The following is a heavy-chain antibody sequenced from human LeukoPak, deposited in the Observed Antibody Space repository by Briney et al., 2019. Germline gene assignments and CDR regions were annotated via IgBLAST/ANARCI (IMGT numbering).Heavy chain of an antibody. CDR1: GFTFSSYW. J-gene: IGHJ5*02. V-gene: IGHV3-7*03. Sequence: GGSLRLSCAASGFTFSSYWMSWVRQAPGKGLEWVANIKQDGSEKYYVDSVRGRFTISRDNAKNSLYLQMNSLRAEDTAVYYCARDRVAAAGTNWFDPWGQGTLVTVSS. CDR2: IKQDGSEK. D-gene: IGHD6-13*01. CDR3: ARDRVAAAGTNWFDP.